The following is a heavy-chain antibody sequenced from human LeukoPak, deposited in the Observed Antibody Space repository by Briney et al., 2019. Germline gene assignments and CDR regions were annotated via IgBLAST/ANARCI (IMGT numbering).Heavy chain of an antibody. V-gene: IGHV1-58*02. J-gene: IGHJ6*02. Sequence: ASVKVSCKASGFTFTSSAMQWARQARGQRLEWIGWIVVGSGNTNYAQKFQERVTITRDMSTSTAYMELSSLRSEDTAVYYCAADGGHYYGMDVWGQGTTVTVSS. CDR2: IVVGSGNT. CDR1: GFTFTSSA. D-gene: IGHD3-16*01. CDR3: AADGGHYYGMDV.